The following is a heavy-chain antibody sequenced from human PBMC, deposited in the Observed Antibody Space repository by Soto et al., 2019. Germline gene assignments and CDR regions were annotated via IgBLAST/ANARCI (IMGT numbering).Heavy chain of an antibody. D-gene: IGHD3-22*01. CDR3: ARGGFNYYDSSGYYY. CDR2: ISANYGNT. V-gene: IGHV1-18*01. Sequence: GASVKVSCKASGGTFSSYAISWVRQAPGQGLEWMGWISANYGNTNYAQKFQGRVTMTTDKSTSTAYMELRSLRSDDTAVYYCARGGFNYYDSSGYYYWGQGTLVTVSS. CDR1: GGTFSSYA. J-gene: IGHJ4*02.